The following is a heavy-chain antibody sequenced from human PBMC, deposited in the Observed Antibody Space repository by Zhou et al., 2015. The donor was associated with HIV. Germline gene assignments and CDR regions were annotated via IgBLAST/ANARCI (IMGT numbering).Heavy chain of an antibody. V-gene: IGHV1-69*01. CDR2: ITPTFDIV. CDR3: ARGGTVTRGVIRKMPQFYYYYVMEV. Sequence: QVQLVQSGTEVKKPGSSVKVSCKTSGGTFSGSEMSWVRQAPGQGLEWMGGITPTFDIVTYAQKFRGRLSITADEPTSTAYMELSSLRSEDAAVYFCARGGTVTRGVIRKMPQFYYYYVMEVWGQGTTVTVSS. D-gene: IGHD3-10*01. J-gene: IGHJ6*02. CDR1: GGTFSGSE.